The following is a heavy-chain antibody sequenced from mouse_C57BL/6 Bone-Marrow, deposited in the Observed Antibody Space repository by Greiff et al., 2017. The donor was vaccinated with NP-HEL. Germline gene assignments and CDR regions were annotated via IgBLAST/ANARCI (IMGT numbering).Heavy chain of an antibody. CDR3: ASPYDYDVAWFAY. V-gene: IGHV5-6*01. CDR1: GFTFRSLG. D-gene: IGHD2-4*01. CDR2: ICSGGSYT. J-gene: IGHJ3*01. Sequence: EVPPSESGGDLVKTGGFLKLSRAASGFTFRSLGLSLVRPTPDKRPGWVSTICSGGSYTYYPDSVKGRFTISRDNAKNTLYLQMSSLKSEDTAMYYCASPYDYDVAWFAYWGQGTLVTVSA.